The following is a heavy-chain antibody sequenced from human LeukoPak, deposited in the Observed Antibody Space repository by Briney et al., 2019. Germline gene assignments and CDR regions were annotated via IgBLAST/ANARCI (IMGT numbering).Heavy chain of an antibody. D-gene: IGHD2-2*01. CDR3: AREGSSTFLDYYYYYYMDV. V-gene: IGHV3-9*01. CDR1: GFTFDDYA. CDR2: ISWNSVNI. J-gene: IGHJ6*03. Sequence: GGSLRLSCAASGFTFDDYAMHWVRQPPGKGLEWVAGISWNSVNIGYADSVKGQFTISRDNAKNSLYLQMNSLRAEDTAVYYCAREGSSTFLDYYYYYYMDVWGKGTTVTISS.